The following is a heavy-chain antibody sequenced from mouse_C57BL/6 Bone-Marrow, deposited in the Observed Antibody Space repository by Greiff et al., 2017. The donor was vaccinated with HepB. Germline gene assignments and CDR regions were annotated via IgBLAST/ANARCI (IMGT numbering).Heavy chain of an antibody. CDR2: IRCGGST. J-gene: IGHJ3*01. V-gene: IGHV2-9*01. D-gene: IGHD1-1*01. CDR1: GFSFTSYG. Sequence: VKLQESGPGLVAPSQSLSITCTASGFSFTSYGVDWVRQPPGKGLEWLGVIRCGGSTNYNSALMARLSISKDNSKSQVFLKMNSLQTDDTAMYYCATYYGSNAYWGQGTLVTVSA. CDR3: ATYYGSNAY.